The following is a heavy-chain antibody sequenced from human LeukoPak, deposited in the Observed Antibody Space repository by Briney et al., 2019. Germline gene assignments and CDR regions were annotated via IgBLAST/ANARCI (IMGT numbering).Heavy chain of an antibody. J-gene: IGHJ1*01. CDR2: IYHSGST. Sequence: SETLSLTCAVSGYSISSGYYWGWIRQPPGKGLEWIGSIYHSGSTYYNPSLKSRVTISVDTSKNQFSLKLSSVTAADTAVYYCARPSPTTAPFQHWGQGTLVTVSS. CDR1: GYSISSGYY. D-gene: IGHD2-21*02. V-gene: IGHV4-38-2*01. CDR3: ARPSPTTAPFQH.